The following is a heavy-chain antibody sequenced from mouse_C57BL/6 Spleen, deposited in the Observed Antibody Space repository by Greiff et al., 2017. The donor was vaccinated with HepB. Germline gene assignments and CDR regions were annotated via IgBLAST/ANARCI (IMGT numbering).Heavy chain of an antibody. Sequence: EVQLQESGPGLVKPSQSLSLTCSVTGYSITSGYYWNWIRQFPGNKLEWMGYISYDGSNNYNPSLKNRISITRDTSKNQFFLKLNSVTTEDTATYYCARDPYYSNYGYFDYWGQGTTLTVSS. D-gene: IGHD2-5*01. CDR1: GYSITSGYY. J-gene: IGHJ2*01. V-gene: IGHV3-6*01. CDR2: ISYDGSN. CDR3: ARDPYYSNYGYFDY.